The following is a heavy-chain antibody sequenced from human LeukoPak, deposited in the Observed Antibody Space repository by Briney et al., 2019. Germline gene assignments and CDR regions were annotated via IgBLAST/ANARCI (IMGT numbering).Heavy chain of an antibody. CDR3: ARDRGPRTGFMVREAYDY. Sequence: PGGSLRLSCAASGFTVSSNYMSWVRQAPGKGLEWVSVIYSGGSTNYADSVKGRFSISRDNAKNTLYLQMSSLRAEDTAVYYCARDRGPRTGFMVREAYDYWGQGTLVTVSS. J-gene: IGHJ4*02. V-gene: IGHV3-53*01. CDR2: IYSGGST. CDR1: GFTVSSNY. D-gene: IGHD3-10*01.